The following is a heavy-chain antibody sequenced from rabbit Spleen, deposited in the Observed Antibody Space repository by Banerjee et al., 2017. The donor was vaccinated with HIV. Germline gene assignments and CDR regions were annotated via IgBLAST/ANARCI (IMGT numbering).Heavy chain of an antibody. V-gene: IGHV1S40*01. CDR1: GISFSISSY. CDR2: IDAGSSGFT. D-gene: IGHD2-1*01. Sequence: QSLEESGGDLVKPGASLTLTCTASGISFSISSYVCWVRQAPGKGLEWIACIDAGSSGFTYFATWAKGRFTCSKPSSTTVTLQMTSLTAADTATYFCARDIGYDDDSEKGYFNLWGQGTLVTVS. CDR3: ARDIGYDDDSEKGYFNL. J-gene: IGHJ4*01.